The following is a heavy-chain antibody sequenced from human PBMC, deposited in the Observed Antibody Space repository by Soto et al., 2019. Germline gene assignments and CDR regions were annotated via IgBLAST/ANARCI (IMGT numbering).Heavy chain of an antibody. V-gene: IGHV4-39*01. J-gene: IGHJ4*02. CDR2: IYFSGST. CDR1: GVSISNTRYY. Sequence: TXETLSLTFSVSGVSISNTRYYWGWIRQPPGKGLEWVGTIYFSGSTFYNPSLKSRVTISIDTSKNQFSLRLSSVTAADTAVYYCASHGSDWGQGTLVTVSS. CDR3: ASHGSD.